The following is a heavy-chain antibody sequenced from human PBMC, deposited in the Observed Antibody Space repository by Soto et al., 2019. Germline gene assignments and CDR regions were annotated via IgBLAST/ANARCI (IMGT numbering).Heavy chain of an antibody. CDR2: IFHDGTA. J-gene: IGHJ4*02. CDR3: SRLVYDTRLNYMYFDF. V-gene: IGHV4-4*02. Sequence: SETLSLTCAVSGVSISSGNWWTWVRQPPQRGLEYIGEIFHDGTANYYPSFERRVAISVDTSKNQFSLKLTSVTAADTAIYFCSRLVYDTRLNYMYFDFWGQGTLVTVSS. D-gene: IGHD3-10*01. CDR1: GVSISSGNW.